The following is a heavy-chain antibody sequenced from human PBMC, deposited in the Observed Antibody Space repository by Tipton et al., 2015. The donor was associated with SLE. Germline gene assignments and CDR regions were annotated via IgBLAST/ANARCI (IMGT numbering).Heavy chain of an antibody. CDR3: ASYVKGLGGVGA. Sequence: TLSLTCTVSGAPIKNNYWTWIRQPPGKGLEWIGYIFYSGSTNLNPSLKSRVTVSVDTSKNQFSLKLTSVTAEDTAVYYCASYVKGLGGVGAWGQGTLVTVSS. CDR1: GAPIKNNY. J-gene: IGHJ5*02. CDR2: IFYSGST. D-gene: IGHD3-16*01. V-gene: IGHV4-59*01.